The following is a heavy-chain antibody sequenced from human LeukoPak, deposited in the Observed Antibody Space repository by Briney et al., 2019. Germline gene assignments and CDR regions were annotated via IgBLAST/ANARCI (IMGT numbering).Heavy chain of an antibody. Sequence: PSETLSLTCTVSGGSISSGGYYWSWIRQHPGKGLEWIGHIHYSGSTNHNPSLKSRVTISVDTSKNQFSLKLSSVTAADTAVYYCARERDYERSGYYLFDYWGQGTLVTVSS. CDR3: ARERDYERSGYYLFDY. J-gene: IGHJ4*02. D-gene: IGHD3-22*01. CDR1: GGSISSGGYY. CDR2: IHYSGST. V-gene: IGHV4-31*03.